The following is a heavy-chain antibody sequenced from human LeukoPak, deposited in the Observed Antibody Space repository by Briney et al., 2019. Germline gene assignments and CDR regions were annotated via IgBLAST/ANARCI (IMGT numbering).Heavy chain of an antibody. D-gene: IGHD2-2*01. CDR1: GGSISSYY. CDR2: IYYSGST. V-gene: IGHV4-59*01. J-gene: IGHJ4*02. Sequence: SETLSLTCTVSGGSISSYYWSWIRQPPGKGLEWIGYIYYSGSTNYNPSLKSRVTISVDTSKNQFSLKLSSVTAADTAVYYCARAYCSSTSCYPLDYWGQGTLVTVSS. CDR3: ARAYCSSTSCYPLDY.